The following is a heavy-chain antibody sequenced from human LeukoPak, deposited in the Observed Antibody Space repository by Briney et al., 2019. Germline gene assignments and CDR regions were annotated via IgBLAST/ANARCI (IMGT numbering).Heavy chain of an antibody. CDR1: GFTFSSYA. J-gene: IGHJ4*02. Sequence: PGGSLRLSCAASGFTFSSYAMHWVRQAPGKGLEWVAVISYDGSNKYYADSVKGRFTISRDNSKNTLYLQMNSLRAEDTAVYYCAEGSYLDYWGQGTLVTVSS. V-gene: IGHV3-30-3*02. CDR3: AEGSYLDY. CDR2: ISYDGSNK.